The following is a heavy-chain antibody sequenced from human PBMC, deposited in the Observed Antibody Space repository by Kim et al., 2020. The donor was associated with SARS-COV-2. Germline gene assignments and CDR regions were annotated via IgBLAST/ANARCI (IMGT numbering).Heavy chain of an antibody. CDR2: IHASGRT. J-gene: IGHJ4*02. V-gene: IGHV4-4*07. Sequence: SETLSLICTVSGGSFSSYHWSWIRQSAGKGLEWIGRIHASGRTNHHPSLKSRLTMSVDTSKHQMSLKLSSVTAADTAMYYCARQVPGADRRFDYWGQGILVTVSS. CDR3: ARQVPGADRRFDY. CDR1: GGSFSSYH. D-gene: IGHD6-19*01.